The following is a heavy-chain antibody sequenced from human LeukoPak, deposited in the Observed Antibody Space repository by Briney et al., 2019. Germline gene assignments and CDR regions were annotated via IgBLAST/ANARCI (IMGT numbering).Heavy chain of an antibody. CDR2: ISGSGGNT. J-gene: IGHJ4*02. CDR3: AKTVSGSHSYQGGDY. V-gene: IGHV3-23*01. Sequence: GGSLRLSCAASGFTFSSYAMSWVRQAPGKGLEWVSAISGSGGNTYYADSVKGRFTMSRDNSKNTLYLQMNSLRAEDTAVYFCAKTVSGSHSYQGGDYWGQGTLVNVSA. D-gene: IGHD3-16*02. CDR1: GFTFSSYA.